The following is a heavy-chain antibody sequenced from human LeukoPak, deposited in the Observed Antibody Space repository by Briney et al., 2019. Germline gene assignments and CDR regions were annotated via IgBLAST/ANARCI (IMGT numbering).Heavy chain of an antibody. D-gene: IGHD6-13*01. J-gene: IGHJ4*02. CDR3: ASSGIAAAGTDY. CDR2: INNGRST. CDR1: GGSFSGYY. V-gene: IGHV4-34*01. Sequence: SETLSLTCAVYGGSFSGYYWSWIRQPPGKGLEWIGEINNGRSTNYSPSLKSRVTISVDTSKNQFSLKLSAVTAADTAVYYCASSGIAAAGTDYWGQGTLVTVSS.